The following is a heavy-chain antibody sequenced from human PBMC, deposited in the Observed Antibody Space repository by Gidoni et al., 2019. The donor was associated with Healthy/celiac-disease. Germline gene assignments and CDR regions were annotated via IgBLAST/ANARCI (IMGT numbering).Heavy chain of an antibody. CDR1: GGSISSRSYY. V-gene: IGHV4-39*01. Sequence: QLQLQESGPGLVKPSETLSLTCTVSGGSISSRSYYWGWIRQPPGKGLEWIGSIYYSVSTYYNPSLKSRVTISVDTSKNQFSLKLSSVTAADTAVYYCARRSLWTPFDYWGQGTLVTVSS. J-gene: IGHJ4*02. CDR3: ARRSLWTPFDY. D-gene: IGHD3-10*01. CDR2: IYYSVST.